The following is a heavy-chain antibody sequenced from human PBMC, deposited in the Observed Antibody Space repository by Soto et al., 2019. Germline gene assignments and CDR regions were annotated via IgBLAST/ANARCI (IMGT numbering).Heavy chain of an antibody. CDR3: ARTIVVVPVHYYYYMDV. CDR1: GGSFSGYY. V-gene: IGHV4-34*01. D-gene: IGHD2-2*01. Sequence: PSETLSLTCAVYGGSFSGYYWSWIRQPPGKGLEWIGEINHSGSTNYNPSLKSRVTISVDTSKNQFSLKLSSVTAADTAVYYCARTIVVVPVHYYYYMDVWGKGTTVTVSS. J-gene: IGHJ6*03. CDR2: INHSGST.